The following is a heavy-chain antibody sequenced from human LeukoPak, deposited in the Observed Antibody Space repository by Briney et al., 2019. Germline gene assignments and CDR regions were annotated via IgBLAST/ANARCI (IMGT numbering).Heavy chain of an antibody. CDR1: GFSVSRKY. CDR2: IYSGDTT. V-gene: IGHV3-53*01. Sequence: GGSLRLSCAASGFSVSRKYMSWVRQTPGKGLEWLSLIYSGDTTYYADSVKGRFTISRDNSKNTLYLQMNSLRAEDTAVYYCATVLSDSRGWYHFDNWGQGTLVTVSS. CDR3: ATVLSDSRGWYHFDN. J-gene: IGHJ4*02. D-gene: IGHD6-19*01.